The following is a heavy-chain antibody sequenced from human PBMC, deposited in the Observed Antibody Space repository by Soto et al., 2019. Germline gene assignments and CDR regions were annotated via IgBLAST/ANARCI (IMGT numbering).Heavy chain of an antibody. CDR2: IYYSGST. CDR3: ARERRKRVSGYYNWFDP. Sequence: SETLSLTCTVSGGSISSGGYYWSWIRQHPGKGLEWIGYIYYSGSTYYNPSLKSRVTISVDTSKNQFSLKLSSVTAADTAVYYCARERRKRVSGYYNWFDPWGQGTLVTISS. V-gene: IGHV4-31*03. J-gene: IGHJ5*02. D-gene: IGHD3-22*01. CDR1: GGSISSGGYY.